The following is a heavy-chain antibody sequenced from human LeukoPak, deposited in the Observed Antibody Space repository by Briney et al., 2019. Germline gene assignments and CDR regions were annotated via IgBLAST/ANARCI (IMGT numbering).Heavy chain of an antibody. CDR1: GYTFTGYY. CDR3: ARPHYDFWSGYIRGNWFDP. Sequence: ASVKVSCKASGYTFTGYYMHWVRQAPGQGLEWMGWINPNSGGTNYAQKFQGRVTMTRDTSISTAYMELSRLRSDDTAVYYCARPHYDFWSGYIRGNWFDPWGQGTLVTVSS. CDR2: INPNSGGT. V-gene: IGHV1-2*02. D-gene: IGHD3-3*01. J-gene: IGHJ5*02.